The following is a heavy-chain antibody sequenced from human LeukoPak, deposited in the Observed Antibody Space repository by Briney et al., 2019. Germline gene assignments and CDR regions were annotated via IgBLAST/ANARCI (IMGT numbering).Heavy chain of an antibody. CDR3: ARDALYEGVDY. Sequence: GGSLRLSCAASGFTFSSHEMNWVRQAPGKGLEWVSYISSSGSTIYYADSVKGRFTISRDNAKNSLYLQMNSLRAEDTAVYYCARDALYEGVDYWGQGTLVTVSS. CDR2: ISSSGSTI. D-gene: IGHD3-3*01. J-gene: IGHJ4*02. CDR1: GFTFSSHE. V-gene: IGHV3-48*03.